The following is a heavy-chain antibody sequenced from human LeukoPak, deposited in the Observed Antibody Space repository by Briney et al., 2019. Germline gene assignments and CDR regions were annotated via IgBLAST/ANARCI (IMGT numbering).Heavy chain of an antibody. CDR3: AKVLAYYFDY. CDR1: GFTFNTYA. CDR2: ISGSGFST. V-gene: IGHV3-23*01. Sequence: SGGSLRLSCAASGFTFNTYAMSWVRQAPGKGLEWVSGISGSGFSTYYADSVKGRFTISRDNSKNTLYLQMNSLRAEDTAVYYCAKVLAYYFDYWGQGTLVTVSS. J-gene: IGHJ4*02.